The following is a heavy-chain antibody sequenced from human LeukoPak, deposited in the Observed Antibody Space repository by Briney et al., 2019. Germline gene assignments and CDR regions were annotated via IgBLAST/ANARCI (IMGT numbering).Heavy chain of an antibody. Sequence: PSETLSLTCAVYGGSFSGYYWNWIRQPPGEGLEWIGEINHSGSTNYNPSLKSRVTISVDTSKNQFSLKLSSVTAADTAVYYCARTGVTGGYGYWGQGTLVTVSS. V-gene: IGHV4-34*01. CDR3: ARTGVTGGYGY. J-gene: IGHJ4*02. CDR2: INHSGST. D-gene: IGHD4-23*01. CDR1: GGSFSGYY.